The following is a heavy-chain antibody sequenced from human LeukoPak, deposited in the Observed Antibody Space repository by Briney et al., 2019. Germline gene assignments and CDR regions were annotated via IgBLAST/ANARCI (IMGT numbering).Heavy chain of an antibody. V-gene: IGHV1-24*01. CDR1: GYTLTELS. CDR2: FDPEDGET. Sequence: ASVKVSCTVSGYTLTELSMHWVRQAPGKGLEWMGGFDPEDGETIYAQKFQGRVTMTEDTSTDTAYMELSSLRSEDTAVYYCATVVDSMVRGVITPGYYYYGMDVWGQGTTVTVSS. CDR3: ATVVDSMVRGVITPGYYYYGMDV. D-gene: IGHD3-10*01. J-gene: IGHJ6*02.